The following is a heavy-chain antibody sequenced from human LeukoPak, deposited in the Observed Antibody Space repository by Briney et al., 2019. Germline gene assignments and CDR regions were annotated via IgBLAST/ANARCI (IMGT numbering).Heavy chain of an antibody. CDR1: GFTFSSYA. CDR3: AKDSDDVVDYDFWSGYYGRSNWFDP. CDR2: ISGSGGST. Sequence: QAGGSLRLSCAASGFTFSSYAMSWVRQAPGKGLEWVSAISGSGGSTYYADSVKGRFTISRDNSKNTLYLQMNSLRAEDTAVYYCAKDSDDVVDYDFWSGYYGRSNWFDPWGQGTLVTVSS. D-gene: IGHD3-3*01. V-gene: IGHV3-23*01. J-gene: IGHJ5*02.